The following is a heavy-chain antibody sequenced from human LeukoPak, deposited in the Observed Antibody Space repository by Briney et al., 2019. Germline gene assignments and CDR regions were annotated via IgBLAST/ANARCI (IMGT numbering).Heavy chain of an antibody. CDR2: ISSSSSTI. CDR3: ARGSSSWYTPFDY. J-gene: IGHJ4*02. D-gene: IGHD6-13*01. CDR1: GFTFSSYG. Sequence: GGSLRLSCAASGFTFSSYGMSWVRQAPGKGLEWVSYISSSSSTIYYADSVKGRFTISRDNAKNSLYLQMNSLRAEDTAVYYCARGSSSWYTPFDYWGQGTLVTVSS. V-gene: IGHV3-48*01.